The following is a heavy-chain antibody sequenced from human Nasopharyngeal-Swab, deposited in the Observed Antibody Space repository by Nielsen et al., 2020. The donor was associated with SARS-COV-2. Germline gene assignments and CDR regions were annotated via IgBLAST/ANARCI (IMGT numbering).Heavy chain of an antibody. Sequence: ASVKVSCKASGYTFTSYAMHWVRQAPGQRLEWMGWINPANGNTKYSQKFQGRVTITRDTSASTAYMELSSLRSEDTAVYYCARDLRWFDPWGQGTLVTVSS. CDR1: GYTFTSYA. J-gene: IGHJ5*02. CDR2: INPANGNT. CDR3: ARDLRWFDP. V-gene: IGHV1-3*01.